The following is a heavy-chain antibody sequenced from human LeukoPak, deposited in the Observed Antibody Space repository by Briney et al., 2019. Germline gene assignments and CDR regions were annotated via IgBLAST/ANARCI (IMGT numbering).Heavy chain of an antibody. Sequence: SETLSLTCTVSGGSISSYYWSWIRQPPGKGLEWIGYIYYSGSTNYNPSLKSRVTISVDTSKNQFSLKLSSVTAADTAVYYCASKQGYSSGWYNYWGQGTLVTVSS. J-gene: IGHJ4*02. CDR1: GGSISSYY. D-gene: IGHD6-19*01. CDR2: IYYSGST. V-gene: IGHV4-59*01. CDR3: ASKQGYSSGWYNY.